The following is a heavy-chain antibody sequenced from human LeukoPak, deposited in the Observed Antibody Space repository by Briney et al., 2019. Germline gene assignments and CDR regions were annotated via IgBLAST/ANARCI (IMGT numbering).Heavy chain of an antibody. Sequence: PGGSLRLSCAASGFTFSSYWMHWVRQAPGKGLVWVSRIGTDGNGISYADSVMGRFTISRDNAKNSLYLQMNSLRAEDTALYHCARDGELLWFGELRFWGQGTLVTVSS. V-gene: IGHV3-74*01. CDR1: GFTFSSYW. D-gene: IGHD3-10*01. CDR3: ARDGELLWFGELRF. CDR2: IGTDGNGI. J-gene: IGHJ4*02.